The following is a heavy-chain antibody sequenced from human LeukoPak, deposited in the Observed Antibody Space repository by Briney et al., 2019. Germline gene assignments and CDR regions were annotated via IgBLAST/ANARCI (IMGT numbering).Heavy chain of an antibody. V-gene: IGHV4-59*01. CDR1: GGSISSYY. CDR2: IYYSGST. J-gene: IGHJ4*02. Sequence: SETLSLTCTVSGGSISSYYWSWIRQPPGKGLEWIGYIYYSGSTNYNPSLKSRVTISVDTSKNQFSLKLSSVTAADTAVYYCARGQWLFDYWGQGTLVTVSS. CDR3: ARGQWLFDY. D-gene: IGHD6-19*01.